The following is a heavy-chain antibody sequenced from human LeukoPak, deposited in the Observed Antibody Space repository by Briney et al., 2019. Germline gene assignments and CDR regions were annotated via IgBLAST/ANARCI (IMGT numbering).Heavy chain of an antibody. V-gene: IGHV3-48*03. CDR3: AKDATYYYDSSGYYYLSYFDY. CDR2: ISSSGSTI. Sequence: GGSLRLSCAASGFTFSSYEMNWVRQAPGKGLEWVSYISSSGSTIYYADSVKGRFTISRDNSKNTLYLQMNSLRAEDTAVYYCAKDATYYYDSSGYYYLSYFDYWGQGTLVTVSS. J-gene: IGHJ4*02. D-gene: IGHD3-22*01. CDR1: GFTFSSYE.